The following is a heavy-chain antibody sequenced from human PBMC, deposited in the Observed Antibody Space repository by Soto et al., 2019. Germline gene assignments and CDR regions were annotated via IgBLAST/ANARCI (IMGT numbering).Heavy chain of an antibody. D-gene: IGHD3-3*01. CDR3: AREGRFTIFRVDKQGGWFDP. CDR2: TYYRSKWYN. CDR1: GDSVSSKSAA. V-gene: IGHV6-1*01. Sequence: SQTLSLTCAISGDSVSSKSAAWNWIRQSPSRGPEWLGRTYYRSKWYNDYPVSVKSRITINPDTSKNPFSLQLNSVAAEDADVYYCAREGRFTIFRVDKQGGWFDPWGQGTLVTVSS. J-gene: IGHJ5*02.